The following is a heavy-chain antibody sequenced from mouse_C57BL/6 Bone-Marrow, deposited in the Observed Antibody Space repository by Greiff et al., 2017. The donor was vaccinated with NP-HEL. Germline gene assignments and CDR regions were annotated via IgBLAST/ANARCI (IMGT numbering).Heavy chain of an antibody. D-gene: IGHD2-4*01. CDR3: ARYYYDRDYYAMDY. V-gene: IGHV1-59*01. CDR2: IDPSDSYT. Sequence: VQLQQPGAELVRPGTSVKLSCKASGYTFTSYWMHWVKQRPGQGLEWIGVIDPSDSYTNYNQKFKGKATLTVDTSSSTAYMQLSSLTSEDSAVYYCARYYYDRDYYAMDYWGQGTSVTVSS. J-gene: IGHJ4*01. CDR1: GYTFTSYW.